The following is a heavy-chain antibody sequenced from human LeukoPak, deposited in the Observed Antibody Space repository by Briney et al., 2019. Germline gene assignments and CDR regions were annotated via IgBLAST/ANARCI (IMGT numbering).Heavy chain of an antibody. J-gene: IGHJ4*02. Sequence: GGSLRLSCAASGFTFSSYAMHWVRQAPGKGLEWVAVISYDGSNKYYADSVKGRFTISRDNSKNSLYLQMNSLRAEDTAVYYCARGDSSGLPFDYWGQGTLVTVSS. CDR3: ARGDSSGLPFDY. CDR2: ISYDGSNK. D-gene: IGHD3-22*01. V-gene: IGHV3-30-3*01. CDR1: GFTFSSYA.